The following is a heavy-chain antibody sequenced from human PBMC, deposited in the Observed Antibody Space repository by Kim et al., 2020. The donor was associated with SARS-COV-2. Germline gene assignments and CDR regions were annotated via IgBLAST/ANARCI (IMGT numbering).Heavy chain of an antibody. CDR2: IIPIFGTA. J-gene: IGHJ6*02. V-gene: IGHV1-69*01. CDR3: ARAHRDYYDSSGYYYHYYGMDV. Sequence: VKVSCKASGGTFSSYAISWVRQAPGQGLEWMGGIIPIFGTANYAQKFQGRVTITADESTSTAYMELSSLRSEDTAVYYCARAHRDYYDSSGYYYHYYGMDVWGQGTTVTVSS. CDR1: GGTFSSYA. D-gene: IGHD3-22*01.